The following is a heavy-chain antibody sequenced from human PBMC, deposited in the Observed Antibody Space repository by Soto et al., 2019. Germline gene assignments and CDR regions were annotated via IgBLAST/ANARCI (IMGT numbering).Heavy chain of an antibody. CDR1: GFTFSNYA. Sequence: VQLLESGGGLVQPGGSLRLSCAASGFTFSNYAMSWVRQAPGKGLEWVSGMSNSGSRTYYADSVKGRFIISRDNSKNTLYLPMNSLRPEGTAVYYCATGYFDSLTGYFGDYWGQGTLVSVSS. J-gene: IGHJ4*02. CDR3: ATGYFDSLTGYFGDY. CDR2: MSNSGSRT. V-gene: IGHV3-23*01. D-gene: IGHD3-9*01.